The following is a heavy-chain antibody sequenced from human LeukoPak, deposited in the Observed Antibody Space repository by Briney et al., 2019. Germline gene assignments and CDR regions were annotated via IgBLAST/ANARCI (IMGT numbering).Heavy chain of an antibody. CDR3: AKHLMTTVTTKFDP. J-gene: IGHJ5*02. CDR2: IRYDGSNK. CDR1: GFTFSSYG. Sequence: PGGSLRLSCAASGFTFSSYGMHWVRQAPGKGLEWVAFIRYDGSNKYYADSVKGRFTISRDNSKNTLYLQMNSLRAEDTAVYYCAKHLMTTVTTKFDPWGQGTLVTVSS. D-gene: IGHD4-17*01. V-gene: IGHV3-30*02.